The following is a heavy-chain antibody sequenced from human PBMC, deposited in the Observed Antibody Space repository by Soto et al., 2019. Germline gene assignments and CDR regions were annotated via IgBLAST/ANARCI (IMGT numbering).Heavy chain of an antibody. CDR1: GFTFSSYG. V-gene: IGHV3-30*18. Sequence: LRLSCAASGFTFSSYGMHWVRQAPGKGLEWVAVISYDGSNKYYADSVKGRFTISRDNSKNTLYLQMNSLRAEDTAVYYCAKDRHINWFDPWGQGTLVTVS. CDR3: AKDRHINWFDP. D-gene: IGHD2-21*01. CDR2: ISYDGSNK. J-gene: IGHJ5*02.